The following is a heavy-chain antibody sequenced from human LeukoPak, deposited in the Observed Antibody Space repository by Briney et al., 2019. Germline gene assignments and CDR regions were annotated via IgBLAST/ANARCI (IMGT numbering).Heavy chain of an antibody. CDR1: GGSFSGYY. CDR2: INHSGST. CDR3: ARRSPLRRDLAARRWWVFDY. D-gene: IGHD6-6*01. Sequence: SETLSLTCAVYGGSFSGYYWSWIRQPPGKGLEWIGEINHSGSTNYNPSLKSRVTISVDTSKNQFSLKLSSVTAADTAVYHCARRSPLRRDLAARRWWVFDYWGQGTLVTVSS. J-gene: IGHJ4*02. V-gene: IGHV4-34*01.